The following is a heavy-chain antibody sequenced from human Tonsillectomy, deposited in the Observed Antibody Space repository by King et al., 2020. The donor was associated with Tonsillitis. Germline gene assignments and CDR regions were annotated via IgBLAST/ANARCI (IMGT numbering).Heavy chain of an antibody. Sequence: VQLVESGGGLVKPGGSLRLSCAASGFTFSNACMNWVRQAPGKGLRWVGRIKRKNDDGTTDYGAPVKGRFTISRDDSKNTLYLQMNSLKTEDTAVYYCTQGLDYGDYAYYFDYWGQGTLVTVSS. J-gene: IGHJ4*02. D-gene: IGHD4-17*01. CDR1: GFTFSNAC. CDR3: TQGLDYGDYAYYFDY. CDR2: IKRKNDDGTT. V-gene: IGHV3-15*07.